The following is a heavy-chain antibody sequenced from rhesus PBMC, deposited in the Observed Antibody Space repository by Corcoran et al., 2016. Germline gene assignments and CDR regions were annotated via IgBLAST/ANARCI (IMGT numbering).Heavy chain of an antibody. CDR1: GGSISGGYY. V-gene: IGHV4S7*01. CDR3: ARDRENSLDV. D-gene: IGHD1-44*02. CDR2: IYGNSAST. J-gene: IGHJ5-2*02. Sequence: QVQLQESGPGLVKPSETLSLTCAVPGGSISGGYYWGWLRLHPGKGLEWIGNIYGNSASTYYNPSLKSRVTISKDTSKNQFSLKLSSVTAADTAVYYCARDRENSLDVWGRGVLVTVSS.